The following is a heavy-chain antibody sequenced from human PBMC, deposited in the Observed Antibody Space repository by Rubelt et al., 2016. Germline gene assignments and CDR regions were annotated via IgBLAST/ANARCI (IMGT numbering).Heavy chain of an antibody. CDR3: ARMGAVAGIFDY. J-gene: IGHJ4*02. CDR1: GFTFSSYG. V-gene: IGHV3-33*01. CDR2: IWYDGSNK. D-gene: IGHD6-19*01. Sequence: QVQLVESGGGVVQPGRSLRLSCAASGFTFSSYGMHWVRQAPGKGLEWVAVIWYDGSNKYYADSVKGRFTISRENSKNTLYLQMNSLRAEDTAVYYCARMGAVAGIFDYWGQGTLVTVSS.